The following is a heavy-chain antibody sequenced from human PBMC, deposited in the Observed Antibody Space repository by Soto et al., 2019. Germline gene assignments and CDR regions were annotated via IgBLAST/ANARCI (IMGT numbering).Heavy chain of an antibody. J-gene: IGHJ5*02. CDR1: GGSITSGAYY. CDR2: IHYSGRT. D-gene: IGHD3-22*01. V-gene: IGHV4-31*11. CDR3: ARYYFDSSGYSNWFDP. Sequence: PSETLSLTCAVSGGSITSGAYYWTWIRQHPGKGLEWIAYIHYSGRTYYNPSLKSRVTISVGTSNNQFSLKLSSVTAADTAVYYCARYYFDSSGYSNWFDPWGQGT.